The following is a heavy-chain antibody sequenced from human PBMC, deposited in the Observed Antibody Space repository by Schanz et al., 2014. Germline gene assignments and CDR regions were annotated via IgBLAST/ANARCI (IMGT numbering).Heavy chain of an antibody. CDR3: VRDTDYHFDY. Sequence: VQLVESEGGLVQPGGSLRLSCEGSGFSFSDYWMGWVRQAPGKGLEWLSYISRDGTTSYYADSVKGRFTISRDNAKNSLYLEMTSLRGEDTAVYYCVRDTDYHFDYWGQGTLVTVSS. V-gene: IGHV3-11*04. CDR2: ISRDGTTS. J-gene: IGHJ4*02. D-gene: IGHD4-17*01. CDR1: GFSFSDYW.